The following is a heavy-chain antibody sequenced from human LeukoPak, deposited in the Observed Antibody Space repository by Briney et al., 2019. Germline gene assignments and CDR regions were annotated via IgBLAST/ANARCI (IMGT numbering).Heavy chain of an antibody. V-gene: IGHV3-74*01. D-gene: IGHD3-22*01. CDR2: INSDGSRT. Sequence: GGSLRLSCAASGFTFSSYWMHWVRQAPGKGLVWVSYINSDGSRTTYADSVKGRFTISRDNAKNSLYLQMNSLRAEDTAVYYCARDFSTTYYYDSSGYSDAFDIWGQGTMVTVSS. CDR1: GFTFSSYW. J-gene: IGHJ3*02. CDR3: ARDFSTTYYYDSSGYSDAFDI.